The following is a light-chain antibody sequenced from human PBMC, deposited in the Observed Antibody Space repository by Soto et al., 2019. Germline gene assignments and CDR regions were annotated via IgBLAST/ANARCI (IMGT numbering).Light chain of an antibody. CDR2: GAS. CDR3: QQYGSSPVYT. V-gene: IGKV3-20*01. J-gene: IGKJ2*01. Sequence: EIVMTQSPATLPVSPGERATLSCRASQSVSSSYLAWYQQKPGQAPRLLIYGASSRATGIPDRFSGSGSGTDFTLTISRLEPEDFAVYYCQQYGSSPVYTFGQGTKLEIK. CDR1: QSVSSSY.